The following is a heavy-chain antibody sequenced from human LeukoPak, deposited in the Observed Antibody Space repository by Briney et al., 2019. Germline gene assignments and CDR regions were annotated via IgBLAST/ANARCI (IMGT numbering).Heavy chain of an antibody. Sequence: SETLSLTCTVSGGSISSYYWSWIRQPPGKGLEWIGYVYYTGSTNYNPSLDSRVTMSIDTSKNQFSLRLSSVTAADTAVYYCARVVGFYDSSAFDLWGQGTLVTVSS. V-gene: IGHV4-59*01. D-gene: IGHD3-22*01. CDR2: VYYTGST. CDR1: GGSISSYY. J-gene: IGHJ5*02. CDR3: ARVVGFYDSSAFDL.